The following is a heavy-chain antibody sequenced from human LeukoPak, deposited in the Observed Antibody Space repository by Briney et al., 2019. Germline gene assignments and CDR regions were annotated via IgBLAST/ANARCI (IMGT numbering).Heavy chain of an antibody. CDR1: GFTFSRYA. J-gene: IGHJ4*02. CDR3: ARGRYDFWGGSTLDY. Sequence: GGSLRLSCAASGFTFSRYAMYWGRQAPGKGLECVSAISSDGGSTYYADSVKGRFSISRDTSKKTMFLQMGSLRAEDMAIYYCARGRYDFWGGSTLDYWGRGALVTVSS. V-gene: IGHV3-64*02. D-gene: IGHD3-3*01. CDR2: ISSDGGST.